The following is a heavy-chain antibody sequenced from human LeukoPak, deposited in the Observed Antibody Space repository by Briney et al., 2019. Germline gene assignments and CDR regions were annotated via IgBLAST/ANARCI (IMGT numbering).Heavy chain of an antibody. D-gene: IGHD3-16*01. J-gene: IGHJ4*02. CDR2: MFYRGNT. CDR3: ARILRSQYYFDY. CDR1: GGSVSSSGDY. V-gene: IGHV4-39*01. Sequence: SQTLSLTCTVSGGSVSSSGDYWGWVRQPPGKGLEWIGSMFYRGNTYYNPSLKSRVTISVDTYQVSLKLTSVTAADTAVYYCARILRSQYYFDYWGQGALVTVSS.